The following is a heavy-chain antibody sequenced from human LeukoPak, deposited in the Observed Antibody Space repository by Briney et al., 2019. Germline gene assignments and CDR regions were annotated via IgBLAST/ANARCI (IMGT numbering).Heavy chain of an antibody. CDR3: ASKNYKY. CDR1: GFTFSGFW. Sequence: GGSLRLSCAVSGFTFSGFWMSWSRQAPGKGLEWVASINSDGSEGYYADVVKGRFTISRDNAKNSLYLQINSLRAEDTAVYYCASKNYKYWGQGTLVTVSS. D-gene: IGHD3-10*01. J-gene: IGHJ4*02. V-gene: IGHV3-7*03. CDR2: INSDGSEG.